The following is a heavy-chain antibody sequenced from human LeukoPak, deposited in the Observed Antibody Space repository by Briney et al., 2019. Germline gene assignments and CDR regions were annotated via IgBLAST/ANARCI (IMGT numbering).Heavy chain of an antibody. J-gene: IGHJ4*02. CDR3: ARDLFSGSPY. D-gene: IGHD1-26*01. V-gene: IGHV3-7*01. CDR1: GFTFSSYW. Sequence: GGSLRLSCAASGFTFSSYWMSWIRQAPGKGLEWVANIKQDGSEKNYVDSVKGRFTISRDNANNSLYLRMNSLRAVDTAVYYCARDLFSGSPYWGQGTLVTVSS. CDR2: IKQDGSEK.